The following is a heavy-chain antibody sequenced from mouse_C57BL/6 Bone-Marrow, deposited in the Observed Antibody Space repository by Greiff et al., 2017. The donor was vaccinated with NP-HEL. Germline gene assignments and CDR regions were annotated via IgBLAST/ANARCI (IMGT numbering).Heavy chain of an antibody. V-gene: IGHV5-6*02. Sequence: EVKLVESGGDLVKPGGSLKLSCAASGFTFSSYGMSWVRQTPDKRLEWVATISSGGSYTYYPDSVKGRFTISRDNAKNTLDLQMSSLKSEDTAMYYCARYYYGLFDYWGQGTTLTVSS. CDR3: ARYYYGLFDY. CDR2: ISSGGSYT. J-gene: IGHJ2*01. CDR1: GFTFSSYG. D-gene: IGHD1-1*01.